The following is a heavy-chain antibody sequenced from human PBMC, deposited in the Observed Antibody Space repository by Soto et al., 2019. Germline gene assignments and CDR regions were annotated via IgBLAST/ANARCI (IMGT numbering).Heavy chain of an antibody. V-gene: IGHV1-3*04. CDR2: INTDNGKT. CDR3: ARVDGTY. D-gene: IGHD1-26*01. CDR1: GYSFTSYA. Sequence: QVQLVQSGAEGKKPGASVKDSCKASGYSFTSYAIHWVRQAPGQGLEWMGWINTDNGKTKYSQKFQGRVTITRDTSASAAYMQLSSLSSEDTAVYHCARVDGTYWCQGTLVIVSS. J-gene: IGHJ4*02.